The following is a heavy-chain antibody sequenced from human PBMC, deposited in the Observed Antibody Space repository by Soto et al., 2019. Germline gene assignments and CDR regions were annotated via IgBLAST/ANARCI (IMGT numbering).Heavy chain of an antibody. CDR2: ISSSSSYT. D-gene: IGHD6-13*01. J-gene: IGHJ6*02. Sequence: PGGSLRLSCAASGFTFSDYYMSWIRQAPGKGLEWVSYISSSSSYTNYADSVKGRFTISRDNAKNSLYLQMNSLRAEDTAVYYCARDPSSSSWTLYYYYGMDVWGQGTTVTVSS. CDR1: GFTFSDYY. V-gene: IGHV3-11*05. CDR3: ARDPSSSSWTLYYYYGMDV.